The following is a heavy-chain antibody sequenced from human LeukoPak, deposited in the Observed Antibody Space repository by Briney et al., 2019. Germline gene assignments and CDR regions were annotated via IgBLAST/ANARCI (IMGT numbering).Heavy chain of an antibody. CDR3: ARRYGSGSYPNWFDP. CDR1: GYNFTNYW. CDR2: IDPSDSYT. Sequence: GESLKISCKGSGYNFTNYWINWVRQVPGKALEWTGRIDPSDSYTNYGPSFQGHVTISADKSVSTAYLQWSSLKASDTAMYSCARRYGSGSYPNWFDPWGQGTLVTVSS. V-gene: IGHV5-10-1*01. D-gene: IGHD3-10*01. J-gene: IGHJ5*02.